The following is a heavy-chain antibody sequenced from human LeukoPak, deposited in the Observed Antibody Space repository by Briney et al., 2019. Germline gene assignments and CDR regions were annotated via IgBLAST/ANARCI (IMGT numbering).Heavy chain of an antibody. CDR1: GGPISSYY. J-gene: IGHJ6*02. D-gene: IGHD3-22*01. CDR2: IYYSGST. Sequence: SETLSLTCTVSGGPISSYYWSWIRQPPGKGLEWIGYIYYSGSTNYNPSLKSRVTISVDTSKNLFSLKLSSVTAADTAVYYCAREAAYYDSSGYYYYYGMDVWGQGTTVTVSS. V-gene: IGHV4-59*01. CDR3: AREAAYYDSSGYYYYYGMDV.